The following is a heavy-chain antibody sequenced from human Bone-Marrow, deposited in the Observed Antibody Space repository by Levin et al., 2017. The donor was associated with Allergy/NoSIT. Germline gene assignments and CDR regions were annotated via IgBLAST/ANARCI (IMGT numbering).Heavy chain of an antibody. CDR1: NYTFTSYG. CDR2: ISAYNGNT. D-gene: IGHD3-22*01. Sequence: ASVKVSCKASNYTFTSYGITWVRQAPGQGLEWMGWISAYNGNTNYAQKLQGRVTMTTDTSTNTAYMELRSLTSDDTAVYYCARDMYDISGMADYWGQGTLVTVSS. V-gene: IGHV1-18*01. J-gene: IGHJ4*02. CDR3: ARDMYDISGMADY.